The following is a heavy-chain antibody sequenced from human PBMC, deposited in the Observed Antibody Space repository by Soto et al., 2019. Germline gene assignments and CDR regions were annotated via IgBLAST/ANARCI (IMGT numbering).Heavy chain of an antibody. J-gene: IGHJ4*02. D-gene: IGHD2-2*01. CDR1: GGSISSGDYY. V-gene: IGHV4-30-4*01. Sequence: SETLSLTCTVSGGSISSGDYYWSWIRQPPGKGLEWIGYIYYSGSTYYNPSLKSRVTISVDTSKNQFSLKLSSVTAADTAVYYCAGVVPAHLYFDYWGQGTLVTV. CDR2: IYYSGST. CDR3: AGVVPAHLYFDY.